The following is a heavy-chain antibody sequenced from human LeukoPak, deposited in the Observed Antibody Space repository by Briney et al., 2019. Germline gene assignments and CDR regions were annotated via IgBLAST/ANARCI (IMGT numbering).Heavy chain of an antibody. CDR3: ARGAGEYSGNYYGRIGHFDY. V-gene: IGHV4-34*01. CDR2: INHSGST. D-gene: IGHD1-26*01. J-gene: IGHJ4*02. CDR1: GGSFSGYY. Sequence: PSETLSLTCAVYGGSFSGYYWSWIRQPPGKGLEWIGEINHSGSTNYNPSLKSRVTISVDTSKNQFSLKLSSVTAADTAVYYCARGAGEYSGNYYGRIGHFDYWGQGTLVTVSS.